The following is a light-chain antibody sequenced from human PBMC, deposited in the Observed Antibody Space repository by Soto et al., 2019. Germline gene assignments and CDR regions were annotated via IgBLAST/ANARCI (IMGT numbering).Light chain of an antibody. Sequence: QSALTQPASVSGSPGQSMTISCTGTSSDVGGYNYVSWYQQHPGKAPKLIIYEVSNRPSGVSNHFSGSKSGNTASLTISGLQAEDEADYYCSSYTSSSTWVFGGGTKVTVL. V-gene: IGLV2-14*01. CDR2: EVS. J-gene: IGLJ3*02. CDR3: SSYTSSSTWV. CDR1: SSDVGGYNY.